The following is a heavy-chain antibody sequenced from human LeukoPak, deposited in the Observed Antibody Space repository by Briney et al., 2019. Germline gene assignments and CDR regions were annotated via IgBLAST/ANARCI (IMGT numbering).Heavy chain of an antibody. V-gene: IGHV3-23*01. CDR3: TTSWPKVREGDQ. Sequence: GGSLRLSCAASGFTVSSNYMSWVRQAPGKGLEWLSEISAGGEDTYHADSVRGRFTISRDNSKNTLYLHMNSLRVEDTAVYYCTTSWPKVREGDQWGQGTLVIVS. CDR2: ISAGGEDT. J-gene: IGHJ4*02. CDR1: GFTVSSNY. D-gene: IGHD3-10*01.